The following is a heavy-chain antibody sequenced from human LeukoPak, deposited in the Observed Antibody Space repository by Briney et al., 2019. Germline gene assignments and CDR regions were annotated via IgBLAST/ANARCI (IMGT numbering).Heavy chain of an antibody. Sequence: GGSLGLSCAASGFTFNIYRMNWVRQAPGKGLEWVSSITSSSSYIYYADSVQGRFTISRDNAKNSLHLQMNSLRAEDTAVYYCARAGNTGSYSYYFDSWGQGTLVTVPS. CDR1: GFTFNIYR. J-gene: IGHJ4*02. D-gene: IGHD1-26*01. CDR2: ITSSSSYI. CDR3: ARAGNTGSYSYYFDS. V-gene: IGHV3-21*01.